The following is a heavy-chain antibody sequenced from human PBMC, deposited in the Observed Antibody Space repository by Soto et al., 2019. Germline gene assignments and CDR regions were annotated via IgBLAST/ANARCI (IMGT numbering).Heavy chain of an antibody. CDR2: IRFDGSNE. D-gene: IGHD1-7*01. Sequence: QEQLVESGGGVVQPGTSLRLSCAVPGGIFHGYGMHWVRQAPGKGLEWVAIIRFDGSNEEYADSVKGRFTISRYNSKNTLYLQMNTLGAEDTAVYYCARDGIGGTVFRGCLDYWGRGTVVTVSS. J-gene: IGHJ4*02. V-gene: IGHV3-33*01. CDR1: GGIFHGYG. CDR3: ARDGIGGTVFRGCLDY.